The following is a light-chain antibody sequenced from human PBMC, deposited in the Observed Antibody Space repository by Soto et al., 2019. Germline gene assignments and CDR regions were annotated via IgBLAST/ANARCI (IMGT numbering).Light chain of an antibody. CDR3: SSYTTTTRR. CDR1: SSDIGSNNY. V-gene: IGLV2-14*01. CDR2: EVS. J-gene: IGLJ3*02. Sequence: QSALTQPASVSGSPGQSITISCTGTSSDIGSNNYVSWFQPRPGKAPTLIIYEVSNRPSGVSNHFSGSKSGNTASLTISGLRPEDEAEYYCSSYTTTTRRFGGGTKLTVL.